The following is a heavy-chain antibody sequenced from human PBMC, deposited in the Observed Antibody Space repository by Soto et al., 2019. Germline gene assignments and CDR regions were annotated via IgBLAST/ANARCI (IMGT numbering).Heavy chain of an antibody. CDR2: VIGSGGST. Sequence: HPGGSLRLSCAASGFTFSSYAMSWVRQAPGKGLEWISAVIGSGGSTYYADSVKGRFTISRDNSKDTLYLQMNNLRAEDTAVYYCAKPPDYNWNDYWGQGTLVTVSS. V-gene: IGHV3-23*01. CDR1: GFTFSSYA. D-gene: IGHD1-20*01. J-gene: IGHJ4*02. CDR3: AKPPDYNWNDY.